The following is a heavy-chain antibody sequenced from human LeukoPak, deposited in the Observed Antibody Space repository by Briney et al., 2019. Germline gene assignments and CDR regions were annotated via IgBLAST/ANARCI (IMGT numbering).Heavy chain of an antibody. Sequence: GASLKLSCKASGYTFTSYAISWVRQAPGQGLEWIGGISAYNGNTYYADKLQGIVTITTDTSKSTVYMEMRSLRADATAVYYCARDGSNGFDPWGQGTLVTVSS. J-gene: IGHJ5*02. D-gene: IGHD2-2*03. CDR3: ARDGSNGFDP. V-gene: IGHV1-18*01. CDR1: GYTFTSYA. CDR2: ISAYNGNT.